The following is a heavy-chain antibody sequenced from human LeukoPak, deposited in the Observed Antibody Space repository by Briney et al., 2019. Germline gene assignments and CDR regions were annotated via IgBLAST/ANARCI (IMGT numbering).Heavy chain of an antibody. CDR3: AKDQGYSYYYLDY. D-gene: IGHD5-18*01. J-gene: IGHJ4*02. CDR2: INGNGAST. V-gene: IGHV3-23*01. CDR1: GFTFNTNA. Sequence: GGSLRLSCAPSGFTFNTNAMSWVRQAPGKGLEWVSGINGNGASTYYSDSVKGRFTISRDNSKNTLYLQMSSLRAEDTAIYYCAKDQGYSYYYLDYWGQGTLVTVSS.